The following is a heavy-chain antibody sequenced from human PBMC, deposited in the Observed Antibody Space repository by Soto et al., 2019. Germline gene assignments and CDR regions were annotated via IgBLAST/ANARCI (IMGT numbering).Heavy chain of an antibody. CDR2: MNPNSGNT. Sequence: QVQLVQSGAEVKKPGASVKVSCKASGYTFTSYDINWVRQATGQGLEWMGWMNPNSGNTGYAQKFQGRVTMTRTTSRSTAYIELSSLRSEDTAVYYCARSSGYDSSGYYFYYYYGMDVWGQGTTVTVSS. V-gene: IGHV1-8*01. J-gene: IGHJ6*02. D-gene: IGHD3-22*01. CDR1: GYTFTSYD. CDR3: ARSSGYDSSGYYFYYYYGMDV.